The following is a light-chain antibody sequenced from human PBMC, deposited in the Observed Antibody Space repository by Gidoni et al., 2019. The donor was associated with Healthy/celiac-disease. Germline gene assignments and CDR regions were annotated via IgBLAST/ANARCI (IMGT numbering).Light chain of an antibody. CDR1: QMISSW. Sequence: DIQMTQSTSTLSASVGDRVTITCRASQMISSWLAWYQQKRGKAPKLLIYDASSLESGVPSRFSGSGSGTEFTLTISSLQPDDFATYYCQQYNSYSPTFGQGTKLEIK. V-gene: IGKV1-5*01. CDR2: DAS. CDR3: QQYNSYSPT. J-gene: IGKJ2*01.